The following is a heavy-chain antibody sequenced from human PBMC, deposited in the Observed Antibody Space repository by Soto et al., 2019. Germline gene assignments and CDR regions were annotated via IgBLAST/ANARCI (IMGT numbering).Heavy chain of an antibody. Sequence: QLQLQESGPGLVKPSETLSLTCTVSGDSINSRGYYWAWIRQPPGKGLEWIGSMYYSGGIDYNPSLKSRVTISVDTSRIHFSPKLISVTAADTAVYYCARQAYDTSDYFDYWGQGTLVTVSS. D-gene: IGHD3-22*01. J-gene: IGHJ4*02. CDR1: GDSINSRGYY. V-gene: IGHV4-39*01. CDR3: ARQAYDTSDYFDY. CDR2: MYYSGGI.